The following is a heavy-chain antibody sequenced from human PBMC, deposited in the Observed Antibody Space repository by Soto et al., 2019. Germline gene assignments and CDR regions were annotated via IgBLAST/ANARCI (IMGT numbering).Heavy chain of an antibody. CDR2: IYHSGST. V-gene: IGHV4-4*02. J-gene: IGHJ4*02. CDR3: ASAAKMGGSSSWFDY. CDR1: GGSISSSNW. D-gene: IGHD6-13*01. Sequence: KSSETLSLTCAVSGGSISSSNWWSWVRQPPGKGLEWIGEIYHSGSTNYNPSLKSRVTISVDKSKNQFSLKLSSVTAADTAVYYCASAAKMGGSSSWFDYWGQGTLVTVSS.